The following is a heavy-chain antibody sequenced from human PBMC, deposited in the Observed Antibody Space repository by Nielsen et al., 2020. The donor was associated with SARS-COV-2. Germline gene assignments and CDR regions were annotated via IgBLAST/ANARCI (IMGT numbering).Heavy chain of an antibody. Sequence: GESLKISCAASGFTFSSHWMSWVRQAPGKGLEWVANIKQDGSEKYYVDSVKGRFTISRDNAKNSLYLQMNSLRAEDTAVYYCARISDSAWYFDYWGQGTLVTVSS. CDR1: GFTFSSHW. CDR2: IKQDGSEK. D-gene: IGHD2-21*02. CDR3: ARISDSAWYFDY. V-gene: IGHV3-7*03. J-gene: IGHJ4*02.